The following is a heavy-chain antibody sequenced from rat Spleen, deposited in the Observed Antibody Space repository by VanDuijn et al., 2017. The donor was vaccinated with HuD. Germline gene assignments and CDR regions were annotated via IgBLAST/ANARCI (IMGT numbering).Heavy chain of an antibody. Sequence: QVQLKESGPGLVQPSQTLSLTCTVSGFSLTSNGVSWVRQPPGKGLEWIAAISSGGSTYYNSALKSRLSISRDTSKSQVFLKMNSLQTEDTAIYFCTRNSPNWDYWGQGVMVTVSS. CDR1: GFSLTSNG. CDR2: ISSGGST. D-gene: IGHD3-8*01. J-gene: IGHJ2*01. V-gene: IGHV2S8*01. CDR3: TRNSPNWDY.